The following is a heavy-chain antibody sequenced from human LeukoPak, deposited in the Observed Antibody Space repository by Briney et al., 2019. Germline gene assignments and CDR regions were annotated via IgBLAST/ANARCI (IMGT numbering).Heavy chain of an antibody. CDR2: INWNGGST. V-gene: IGHV3-20*04. J-gene: IGHJ4*02. Sequence: GGSLRLSCEASGFTFDDYGMSWVRQAPGKGLEWVSGINWNGGSTGYADSVKGRFTISRDNAKNTLYLQMNSLRAEDTAVYYCARDYYYDSRQFDYWGQGTLVTVSS. CDR1: GFTFDDYG. D-gene: IGHD3-22*01. CDR3: ARDYYYDSRQFDY.